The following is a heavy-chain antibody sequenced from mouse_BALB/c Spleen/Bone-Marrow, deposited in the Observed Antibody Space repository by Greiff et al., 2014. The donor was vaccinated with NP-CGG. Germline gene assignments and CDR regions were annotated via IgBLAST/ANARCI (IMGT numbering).Heavy chain of an antibody. CDR1: GYTFTRYY. D-gene: IGHD1-1*01. Sequence: QVQLKESGAELVKPGASVKLSCEASGYTFTRYYMYWVKQRPGQGLEWIGEINPTNGGTNFNEKFKSKATLTVDKSSSTAYMQLSSLTSEDSAVYYCTRSNYGYWYFDVWGAGTTVTVSS. J-gene: IGHJ1*01. CDR2: INPTNGGT. V-gene: IGHV1S81*02. CDR3: TRSNYGYWYFDV.